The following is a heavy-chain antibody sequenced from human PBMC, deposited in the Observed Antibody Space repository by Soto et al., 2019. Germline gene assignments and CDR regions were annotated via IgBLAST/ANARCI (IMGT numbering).Heavy chain of an antibody. CDR3: AKEGVIRFLARLPQGKTKGDHWDV. Sequence: GGSLRLSCAASGFTFSSYGMHWVRQAPCKGLEWVAVISYDGSNKYYADSVKGRFTISRDNSKNTLYLQMNSLRAEDTTVYHCAKEGVIRFLARLPQGKTKGDHWDVWRKGTTV. J-gene: IGHJ6*03. D-gene: IGHD3-3*01. V-gene: IGHV3-30*18. CDR1: GFTFSSYG. CDR2: ISYDGSNK.